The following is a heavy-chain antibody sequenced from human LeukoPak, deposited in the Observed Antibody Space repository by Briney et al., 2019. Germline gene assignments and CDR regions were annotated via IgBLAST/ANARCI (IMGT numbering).Heavy chain of an antibody. J-gene: IGHJ4*02. CDR2: ISYDGSNK. CDR1: GFTFSSHG. V-gene: IGHV3-30*18. CDR3: AKDHTRSSLDC. Sequence: QPGRSLRLSCAASGFTFSSHGMHWVRQAPGKGLDWVAAISYDGSNKFYADSVKGRFTISRDNSKNTLYLQMNSLRAEDTAVYYCAKDHTRSSLDCWGQGTLVTVSS. D-gene: IGHD6-6*01.